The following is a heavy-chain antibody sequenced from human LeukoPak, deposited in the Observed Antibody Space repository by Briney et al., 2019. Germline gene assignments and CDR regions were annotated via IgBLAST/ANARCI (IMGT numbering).Heavy chain of an antibody. D-gene: IGHD4-23*01. CDR3: AKDQSRWRGGDAFDI. Sequence: GGSLRLSCAASGFTFSSYGMHWVRQVPGKGLEWVAVISYDGSNKYYADSVKGRFTISRDNSKNTLYLQMNSLRAEDTAVYYCAKDQSRWRGGDAFDIWGQGTMVTVSS. V-gene: IGHV3-30*18. CDR2: ISYDGSNK. J-gene: IGHJ3*02. CDR1: GFTFSSYG.